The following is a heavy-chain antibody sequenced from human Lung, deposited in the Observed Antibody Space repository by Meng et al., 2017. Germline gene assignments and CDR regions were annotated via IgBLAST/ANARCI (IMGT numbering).Heavy chain of an antibody. D-gene: IGHD4-11*01. Sequence: QVRPHHGGSGLLKPSEHLSLTCVVSGGSFSDYYWSWIRQPPGKGLEWIGEINHSGSTNYNPSLESRATISVDTSQNNLSLKLSSVTAADSAVYYCARGPTTMAHDFDYWGQGTLVTVSS. V-gene: IGHV4-34*01. CDR1: GGSFSDYY. CDR2: INHSGST. J-gene: IGHJ4*02. CDR3: ARGPTTMAHDFDY.